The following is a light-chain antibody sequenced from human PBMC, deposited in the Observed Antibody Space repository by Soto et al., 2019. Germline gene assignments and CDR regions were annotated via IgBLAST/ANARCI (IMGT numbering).Light chain of an antibody. CDR2: GAS. CDR1: QSVSSN. Sequence: EIVMTQSPATLSVSPGERATLSCRASQSVSSNLAWYQQKPGQAPRLLIYGASGRATGIPARFSGSGSGTEFTLTISSLQSEDFASYYCLQDYGDSWTFGQGTKVEIE. J-gene: IGKJ1*01. V-gene: IGKV3-15*01. CDR3: LQDYGDSWT.